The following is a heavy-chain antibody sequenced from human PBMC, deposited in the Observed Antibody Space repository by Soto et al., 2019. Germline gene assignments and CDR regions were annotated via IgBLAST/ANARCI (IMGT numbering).Heavy chain of an antibody. CDR1: GGSFSGYY. Sequence: SETLSLTCAVYGGSFSGYYWSWIRQPPGKGLEWIGEINHSGSTNYNPSLKSRVTISVDTSKNQFSLKLSSVTAADTAVYYCARGKGMITFGGVIVIYWFDPWGQGTLVTVSS. D-gene: IGHD3-16*02. CDR2: INHSGST. J-gene: IGHJ5*02. V-gene: IGHV4-34*01. CDR3: ARGKGMITFGGVIVIYWFDP.